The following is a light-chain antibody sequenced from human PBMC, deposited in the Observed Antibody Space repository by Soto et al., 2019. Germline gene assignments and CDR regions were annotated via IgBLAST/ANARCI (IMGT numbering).Light chain of an antibody. CDR2: AAS. Sequence: IQMTQSPSSLSASVGDRVTIPCRASQTITRNLNWYQQKPGTAPKLLIYAASSLQSGVPSRFSGSGSGTDFTLTISSLQPDDFATYYCQQSYSTPPITSGQGTRLEIK. CDR3: QQSYSTPPIT. J-gene: IGKJ5*01. V-gene: IGKV1-39*01. CDR1: QTITRN.